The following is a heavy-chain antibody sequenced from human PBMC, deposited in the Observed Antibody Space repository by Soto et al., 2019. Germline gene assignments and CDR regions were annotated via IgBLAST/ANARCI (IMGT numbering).Heavy chain of an antibody. Sequence: SETLSLTCTVSGGSISSYYWSWIRQPPGKGLEWIGYIYYSGSTNYNPSLKSRVTISVDTSKNQFSLQLSSVTAADTAVYYCAGVRYFDLQVPFDPWGQGTLVTVSS. D-gene: IGHD3-9*01. V-gene: IGHV4-59*01. J-gene: IGHJ5*02. CDR1: GGSISSYY. CDR2: IYYSGST. CDR3: AGVRYFDLQVPFDP.